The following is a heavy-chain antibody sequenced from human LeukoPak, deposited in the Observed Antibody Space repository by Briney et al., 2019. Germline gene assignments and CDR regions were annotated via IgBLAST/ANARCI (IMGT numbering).Heavy chain of an antibody. V-gene: IGHV4-59*01. Sequence: SETLSLTCTVFGGSISSYSWSWIRQPPGKGLEWIGYIYYSGSTNYNPSLKSRVTISVDTSKNQFSLKLSSVTAADTAVYYCARGYSSGWSWYYYYGMDVWGQGTTVTVSS. D-gene: IGHD6-19*01. CDR2: IYYSGST. CDR3: ARGYSSGWSWYYYYGMDV. CDR1: GGSISSYS. J-gene: IGHJ6*02.